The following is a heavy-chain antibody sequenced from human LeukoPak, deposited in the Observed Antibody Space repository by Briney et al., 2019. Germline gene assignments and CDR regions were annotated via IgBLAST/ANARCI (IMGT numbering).Heavy chain of an antibody. CDR3: ARGFPLSYCSGGSCPFFDY. CDR2: INPSGGST. V-gene: IGHV1-46*01. J-gene: IGHJ4*02. Sequence: ASVKVSCKASGYTFTSYYIHWVRQAPGQGLEWMGIINPSGGSTSYAQKFQGRVTMTRNTSISTAYMDLSSLRSEDTAVYYCARGFPLSYCSGGSCPFFDYWGQGALVTVSS. D-gene: IGHD2-15*01. CDR1: GYTFTSYY.